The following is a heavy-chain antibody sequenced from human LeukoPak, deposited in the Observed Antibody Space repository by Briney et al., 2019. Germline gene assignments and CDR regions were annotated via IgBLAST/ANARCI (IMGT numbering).Heavy chain of an antibody. CDR3: ARSGYCSGGSCYSPYYYYYMDV. Sequence: SETLSLTCTVSGGSISGYYWSWIRQPPGKGLEWIGYIYYSGSTNYNPSLKSRVTISVDTSKNQFSLKLSSVTAADTAVYYCARSGYCSGGSCYSPYYYYYMDVWGKGTTVTVSS. V-gene: IGHV4-59*01. CDR1: GGSISGYY. J-gene: IGHJ6*03. CDR2: IYYSGST. D-gene: IGHD2-15*01.